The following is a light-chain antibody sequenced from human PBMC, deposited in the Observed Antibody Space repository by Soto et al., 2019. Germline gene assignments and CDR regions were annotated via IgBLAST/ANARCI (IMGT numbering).Light chain of an antibody. CDR3: QQYNNWPAIT. V-gene: IGKV3D-15*01. CDR2: GAS. Sequence: EIVMTQSPATLSLSPGERATLSCRASQSVSINLAWYQQKPGQAPRLLIYGASTRATGIPARFSGSGSGTEFTLTISSLQSEDFAVYYCQQYNNWPAITFGQGTRLEIK. J-gene: IGKJ5*01. CDR1: QSVSIN.